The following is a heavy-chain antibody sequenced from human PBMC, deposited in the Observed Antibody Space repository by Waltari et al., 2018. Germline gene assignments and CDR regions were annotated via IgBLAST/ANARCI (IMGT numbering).Heavy chain of an antibody. CDR3: ARILERRLGYDY. CDR1: GYIFATYW. D-gene: IGHD1-1*01. J-gene: IGHJ4*02. CDR2: IYGGDSAT. V-gene: IGHV5-51*01. Sequence: EVQLVQSGAEVVKPGESLKISCKTSGYIFATYWIGWVRQMPGKGLEWMGIIYGGDSATLYSPYFRGQVTMSADKSISTVYLQWSSLKAADTAMYYCARILERRLGYDYWGQGTLVTVSS.